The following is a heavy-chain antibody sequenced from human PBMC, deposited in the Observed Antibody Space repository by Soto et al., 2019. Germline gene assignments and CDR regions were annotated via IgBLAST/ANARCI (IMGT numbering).Heavy chain of an antibody. V-gene: IGHV3-15*07. CDR2: IKSKTDGGTT. D-gene: IGHD3-22*01. CDR3: TTSSSPYYYDSSDGSIDY. Sequence: GESLKISCAASGFTFINAWMNWVRQAPGKGLEWVGRIKSKTDGGTTDYAAPVKGRFTISRDDSKNTLYLQMNSLKTEDTAVYYCTTSSSPYYYDSSDGSIDYWGQGTLVTVSS. J-gene: IGHJ4*02. CDR1: GFTFINAW.